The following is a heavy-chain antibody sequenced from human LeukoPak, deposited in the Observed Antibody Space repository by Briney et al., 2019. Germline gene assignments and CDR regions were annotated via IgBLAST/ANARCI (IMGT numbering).Heavy chain of an antibody. J-gene: IGHJ4*02. D-gene: IGHD3/OR15-3a*01. Sequence: SETLSLTCTVSAGSISSYYWTWIRQPPGKGLEWIGYIYYSGSTNYNPSLESRVAISLDTSKNQFSLKLSSVTAADTAIYYCARGRPDFWTNFYTYFFDSWGQGTLVTVSS. CDR3: ARGRPDFWTNFYTYFFDS. CDR1: AGSISSYY. V-gene: IGHV4-59*01. CDR2: IYYSGST.